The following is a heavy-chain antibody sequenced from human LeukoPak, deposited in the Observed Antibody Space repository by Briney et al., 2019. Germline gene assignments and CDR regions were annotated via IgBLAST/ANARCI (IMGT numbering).Heavy chain of an antibody. CDR1: GYSFNNYG. V-gene: IGHV1-18*01. CDR2: ISVQNGNT. CDR3: ARDHDSSGYYQSRFDY. D-gene: IGHD3-22*01. Sequence: GASVKVSCKAAGYSFNNYGIAWVRQAPGQGLEWMGWISVQNGNTKSAQKFDGRATMTTDTSTSTAYMELRSLGSDDTAVYYCARDHDSSGYYQSRFDYWGQGTLVIVSS. J-gene: IGHJ4*02.